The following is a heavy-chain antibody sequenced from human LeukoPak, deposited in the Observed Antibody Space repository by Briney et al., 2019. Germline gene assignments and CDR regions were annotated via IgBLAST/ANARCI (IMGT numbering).Heavy chain of an antibody. CDR2: NNPNSGGT. CDR3: ARDGSGSQPGLL. V-gene: IGHV1-2*02. Sequence: GASVKVSCKASGYTFTGYYMHWVRQAPGQGLEWMGWNNPNSGGTNYAQKFQGRVTMTRDTSISTAYMDLNRLTSDDTAVYYCARDGSGSQPGLLWGQGTLVTVSS. CDR1: GYTFTGYY. J-gene: IGHJ4*02. D-gene: IGHD1-26*01.